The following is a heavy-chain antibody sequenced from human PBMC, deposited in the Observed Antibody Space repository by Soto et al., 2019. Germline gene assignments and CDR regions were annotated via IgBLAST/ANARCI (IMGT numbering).Heavy chain of an antibody. V-gene: IGHV1-69*01. CDR2: IVPVFGTP. CDR3: ARCPPRGGYGRPYVVDL. J-gene: IGHJ4*02. Sequence: QVHLVQSGSEVKKPGSSVKVSCKVSGGSFSSFSITWLRQAPGQGLEWLGGIVPVFGTPTYAQRFRDRVTISADESTNTAYMELTSLTSDDAAMYYCARCPPRGGYGRPYVVDLWGQGTLLTVSS. D-gene: IGHD5-18*01. CDR1: GGSFSSFS.